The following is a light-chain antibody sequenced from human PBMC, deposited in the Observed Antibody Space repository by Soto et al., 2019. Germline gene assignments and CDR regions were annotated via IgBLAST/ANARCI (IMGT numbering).Light chain of an antibody. CDR2: EVS. V-gene: IGLV2-23*02. Sequence: QSALTQPASVSGSPGQSITISCTGTSSDVGSYNLVSWYQQHPGKAPKLMIYEVSKRPSGVSNRFSGSKSGNTASLTISGLQTEDEADYYGCSYASTSTFEVFGGGTKVTVL. CDR3: CSYASTSTFEV. J-gene: IGLJ2*01. CDR1: SSDVGSYNL.